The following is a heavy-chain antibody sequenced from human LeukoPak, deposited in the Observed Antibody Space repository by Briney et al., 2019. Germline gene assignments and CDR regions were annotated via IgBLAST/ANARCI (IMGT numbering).Heavy chain of an antibody. CDR2: IKQDGSEK. V-gene: IGHV3-7*01. CDR1: GFPFSTYW. D-gene: IGHD6-25*01. CDR3: AKSGEAFDI. Sequence: GGSLRLSCAASGFPFSTYWMSWVRQAPEKGLEWVANIKQDGSEKYYVDSVKGRFTISRDNAKNSLYLQMNSLRAEDTAVYYCAKSGEAFDIWGQGTMVTVSS. J-gene: IGHJ3*02.